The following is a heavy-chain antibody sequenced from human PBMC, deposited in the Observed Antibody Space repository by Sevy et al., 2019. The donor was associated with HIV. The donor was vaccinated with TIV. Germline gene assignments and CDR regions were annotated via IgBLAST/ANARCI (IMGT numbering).Heavy chain of an antibody. CDR3: AKVGAATAPVVSATPDYYYFYMDV. Sequence: GGSLRLSCAASGFSFDDYTMHWVRQAPGKGLEWVSFISWDGGITDYAHSVRGRFTNSRDNDKDSLSLQMNSLRTEDTAFYYCAKVGAATAPVVSATPDYYYFYMDVWGKGTTVTVSS. J-gene: IGHJ6*03. D-gene: IGHD2-21*01. CDR2: ISWDGGIT. CDR1: GFSFDDYT. V-gene: IGHV3-43*01.